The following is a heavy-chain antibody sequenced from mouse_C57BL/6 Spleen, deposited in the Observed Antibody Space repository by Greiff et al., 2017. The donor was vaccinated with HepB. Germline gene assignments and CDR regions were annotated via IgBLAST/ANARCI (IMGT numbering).Heavy chain of an antibody. CDR1: GFTFSSYT. CDR2: ISGGGGNT. J-gene: IGHJ4*01. V-gene: IGHV5-9*01. CDR3: ARQTGTRAMDY. Sequence: EVQLVESGGGLVKPGGSLKLSCAASGFTFSSYTMSWVRQTPEKRLEWVATISGGGGNTYYPDSVKGRFTISRDNAKNTLYLQMSSLRSEDTALYYCARQTGTRAMDYWGQGTSVTVSS. D-gene: IGHD4-1*01.